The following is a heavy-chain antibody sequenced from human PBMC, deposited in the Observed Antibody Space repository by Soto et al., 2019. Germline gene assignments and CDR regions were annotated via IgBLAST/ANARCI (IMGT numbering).Heavy chain of an antibody. Sequence: SLSLTCTVSGGSISSGNFYWSWIRQPPGKGLEWIGFISYSGSTYYNASLKSRVTISVDTSKNQFSLKLSSVTAADTAVYYCARVPDRWGQGTLVTVSS. CDR2: ISYSGST. J-gene: IGHJ5*02. CDR1: GGSISSGNFY. CDR3: ARVPDR. V-gene: IGHV4-30-4*01. D-gene: IGHD2-2*01.